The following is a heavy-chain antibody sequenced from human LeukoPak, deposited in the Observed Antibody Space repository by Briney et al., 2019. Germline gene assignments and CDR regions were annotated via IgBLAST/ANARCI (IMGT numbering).Heavy chain of an antibody. CDR2: IRNKADSHTT. D-gene: IGHD1-26*01. V-gene: IGHV3-72*01. CDR1: GFTFSDHY. CDR3: ARASRYSGRYDFDY. Sequence: GGSLRLSCAASGFTFSDHYMDWVRQAPGKGLEWVGRIRNKADSHTTEYAASVEGRFTISRDDSENSLYLQMNSLKTEDTAVYYCARASRYSGRYDFDYWGQGTLVTVSS. J-gene: IGHJ4*02.